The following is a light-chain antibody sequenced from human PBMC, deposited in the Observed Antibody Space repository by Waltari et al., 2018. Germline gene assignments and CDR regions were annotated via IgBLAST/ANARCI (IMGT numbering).Light chain of an antibody. Sequence: SYELTQPPSVSVSPGQTARITCSGDVLAKQYAFWYQKKPGQAPVLVVYNDTKRPSGIPERFSGSSSGTLTITGVQAEDEAHYYCQSIDTSGPYVIFGGGTNLTVL. V-gene: IGLV3-25*03. CDR1: VLAKQY. CDR2: NDT. CDR3: QSIDTSGPYVI. J-gene: IGLJ2*01.